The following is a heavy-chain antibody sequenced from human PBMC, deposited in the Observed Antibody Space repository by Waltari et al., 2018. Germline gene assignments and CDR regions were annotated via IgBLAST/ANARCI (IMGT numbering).Heavy chain of an antibody. CDR2: IYYSGST. CDR1: GGSISSGGYY. D-gene: IGHD1-7*01. J-gene: IGHJ4*02. Sequence: QVQLQESGPGLVKPSQTLSLTCTVSGGSISSGGYYWSWLRQHPGKGLEWIGYIYYSGSTYYNPSLKSRVTISVDTSKNQFSLKLSSVTAADTAVYYCARGAPPRITGTTYYFDYWGQGTLVTVSS. CDR3: ARGAPPRITGTTYYFDY. V-gene: IGHV4-31*03.